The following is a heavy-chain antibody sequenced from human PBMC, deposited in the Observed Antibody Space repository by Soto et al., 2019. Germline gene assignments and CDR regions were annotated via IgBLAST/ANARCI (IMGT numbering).Heavy chain of an antibody. CDR3: AECPSGSGVFDI. D-gene: IGHD6-19*01. CDR1: GYTFTSYD. J-gene: IGHJ3*02. CDR2: MNPNSCNT. Sequence: GSSVKVSCKASGYTFTSYDINWVRQATGQGLELMGWMNPNSCNTGYAQKFQGRVTMTRNTSISTAYMELSSLRSEDTAVYYCAECPSGSGVFDIWGQGTMVTVS. V-gene: IGHV1-8*01.